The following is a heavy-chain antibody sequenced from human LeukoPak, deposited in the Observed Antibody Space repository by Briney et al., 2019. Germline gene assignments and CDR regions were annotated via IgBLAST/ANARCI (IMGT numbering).Heavy chain of an antibody. D-gene: IGHD3-3*01. CDR2: IIPIFGTA. CDR1: GGTFSSYA. J-gene: IGHJ4*02. CDR3: AARHYDFWSGADY. Sequence: SVKVSCKASGGTFSSYAISWVRQAPGQGLEWMGGIIPIFGTANYAQKFQGRVTITRDMSTSTAYMELSSLRSEDTAVYYCAARHYDFWSGADYWGQGTLVTVSS. V-gene: IGHV1-69*05.